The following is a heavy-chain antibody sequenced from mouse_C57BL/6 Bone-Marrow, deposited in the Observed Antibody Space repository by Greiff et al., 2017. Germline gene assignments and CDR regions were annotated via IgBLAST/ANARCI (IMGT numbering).Heavy chain of an antibody. D-gene: IGHD2-4*01. J-gene: IGHJ3*01. Sequence: QVQLQQSGAELVRPGTSVKMSCKASGYTFTNYWIGWAKQRPGHGLEWIGDIYPGGGYTNYNEKFKGKATLTADKSSSTAYMQFSSLTSEDSALYYCARFDYYDYDGGFAYWGQGTLVTVSA. CDR1: GYTFTNYW. CDR2: IYPGGGYT. CDR3: ARFDYYDYDGGFAY. V-gene: IGHV1-63*01.